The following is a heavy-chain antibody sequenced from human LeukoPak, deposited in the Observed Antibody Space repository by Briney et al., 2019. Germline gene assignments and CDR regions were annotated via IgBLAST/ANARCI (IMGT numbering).Heavy chain of an antibody. Sequence: PGGSLRLSCAASGFTFSSYAMYWVRQAPGKGLEWVAVISDDGRSIYYGDSVKGRFTISRDNSKNTLYLQLHSLRVEDRAVYYCAKSIAATNLFDYYGMDVWGQGTTVTVSS. D-gene: IGHD6-13*01. CDR2: ISDDGRSI. V-gene: IGHV3-30*18. CDR3: AKSIAATNLFDYYGMDV. CDR1: GFTFSSYA. J-gene: IGHJ6*02.